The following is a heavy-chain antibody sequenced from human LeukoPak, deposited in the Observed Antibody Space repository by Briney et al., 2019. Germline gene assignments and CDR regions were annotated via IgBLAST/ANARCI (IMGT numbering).Heavy chain of an antibody. D-gene: IGHD2-15*01. CDR1: GYTFTSFG. CDR3: ARDGGWLDP. J-gene: IGHJ5*02. Sequence: GASVKVSCKASGYTFTSFGISWVRQAPGQGLEWMGWISAFNGNTDFAQNLQDRITMTIDISTNTAYVELRSLRSDDAAVYFCARDGGWLDPWGQGTLVTVSS. CDR2: ISAFNGNT. V-gene: IGHV1-18*01.